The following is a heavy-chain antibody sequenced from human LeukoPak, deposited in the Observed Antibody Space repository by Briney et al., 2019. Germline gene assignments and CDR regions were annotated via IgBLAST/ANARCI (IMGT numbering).Heavy chain of an antibody. D-gene: IGHD3/OR15-3a*01. J-gene: IGHJ4*02. CDR1: GYTFTDYY. CDR2: VNPNSGGT. V-gene: IGHV1-2*02. CDR3: ARDQARTTTWYLYMNY. Sequence: ASVKVSCKASGYTFTDYYMHRVRQAPGQGLEWMGWVNPNSGGTNSAQKFQARVTMTRDTSITTAYMELSRLRSDDTAVYYCARDQARTTTWYLYMNYWGQGTLVTVSS.